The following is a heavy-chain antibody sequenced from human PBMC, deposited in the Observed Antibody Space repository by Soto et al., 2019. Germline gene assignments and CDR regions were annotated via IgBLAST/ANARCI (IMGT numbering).Heavy chain of an antibody. CDR2: ISGSGGST. Sequence: GESLKISCAASGFTFSSYAMSWVRQAPGKGLEWVSAISGSGGSTYYADSVKGRFTISRDNSKNTLYLQMNSLRAEDTAVYYCAKDSAGIILATRYYFDYCGQGTLVPVSS. CDR1: GFTFSSYA. D-gene: IGHD3-16*02. V-gene: IGHV3-23*01. J-gene: IGHJ4*02. CDR3: AKDSAGIILATRYYFDY.